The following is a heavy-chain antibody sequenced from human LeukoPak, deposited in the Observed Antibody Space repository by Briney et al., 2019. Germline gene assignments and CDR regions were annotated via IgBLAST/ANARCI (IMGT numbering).Heavy chain of an antibody. CDR1: GFTFSDHY. D-gene: IGHD1/OR15-1a*01. V-gene: IGHV3-72*01. J-gene: IGHJ4*02. Sequence: GGSLRLSCATSGFTFSDHYVDCVRQVPGKGLESVGRSRDKANSYDTEYGKSVKGKFTISRDETKNSLYLQMNSLRTEDTAVYYCARAQTIGATYSFDFWGQGILVSVSS. CDR3: ARAQTIGATYSFDF. CDR2: SRDKANSYDT.